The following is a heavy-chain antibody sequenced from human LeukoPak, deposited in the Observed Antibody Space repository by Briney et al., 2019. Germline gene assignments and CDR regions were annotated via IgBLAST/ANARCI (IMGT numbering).Heavy chain of an antibody. CDR3: ARDGRLWLPFDY. J-gene: IGHJ4*02. V-gene: IGHV4-34*01. CDR2: INHSGST. D-gene: IGHD5-18*01. Sequence: PSETLSLTCAVYGGSFSGYYWSWIRQPPGKGLEWIGEINHSGSTNYSPSLKSRVTISVDTSKNQFSLKLSSVTAADTAVYYCARDGRLWLPFDYWGQGTPVTVSS. CDR1: GGSFSGYY.